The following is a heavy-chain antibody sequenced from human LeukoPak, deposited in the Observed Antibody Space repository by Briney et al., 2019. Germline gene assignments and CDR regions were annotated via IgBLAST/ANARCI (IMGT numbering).Heavy chain of an antibody. J-gene: IGHJ4*02. CDR3: AGRAARFFDY. D-gene: IGHD6-25*01. V-gene: IGHV4-59*01. CDR1: GDSLNSYY. CDR2: TFYSGSS. Sequence: PETLSLTCTMSGDSLNSYYWSWIRQPPGEGLQWIGYTFYSGSSNYNASLRSRVAISVDTSKNQFSLKLTSVTAADTAVYYCAGRAARFFDYWGQGILVTVSS.